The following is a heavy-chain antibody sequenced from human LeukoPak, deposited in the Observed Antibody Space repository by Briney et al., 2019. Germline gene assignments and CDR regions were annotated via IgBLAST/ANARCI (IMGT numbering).Heavy chain of an antibody. CDR3: ARDPPTTGYYYMDV. Sequence: ASVKVSCKASGYTFTGYYMHWVRQAPGQGLEWMGWINPNSGGTNYAQKFQGRVTMTRDTSISTAYMELSRLRSDDTAVYYCARDPPTTGYYYMDVWGKGTTVTVSS. CDR2: INPNSGGT. V-gene: IGHV1-2*02. J-gene: IGHJ6*03. CDR1: GYTFTGYY. D-gene: IGHD1-26*01.